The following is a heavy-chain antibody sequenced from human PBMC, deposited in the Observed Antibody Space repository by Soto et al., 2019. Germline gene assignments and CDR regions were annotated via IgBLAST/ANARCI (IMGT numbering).Heavy chain of an antibody. CDR3: AKGVPSPTQHAFDI. J-gene: IGHJ3*02. Sequence: QVHLVETGGGVVQPGRSLRLSCAASGFSFSSYDMHWVRQAPGKGLEWVAMISYDGSDKYFSDSVKGRLTIFRDNSKNTVSLEMNSLRTKDTAAYYCAKGVPSPTQHAFDIWGQGTMVTVSS. V-gene: IGHV3-30*18. CDR2: ISYDGSDK. CDR1: GFSFSSYD.